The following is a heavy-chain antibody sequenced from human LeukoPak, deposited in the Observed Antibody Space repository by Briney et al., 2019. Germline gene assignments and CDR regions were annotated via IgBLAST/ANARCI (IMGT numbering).Heavy chain of an antibody. CDR1: GDSVSGSPAV. D-gene: IGHD3-10*01. Sequence: SQTLSLTCAISGDSVSGSPAVWTWIRQSPSRGLEWLGGAYYRSKWFIDYALSVKGRITITPDTSKNQFSLQLNSVTAEDTAVYYCARGAVRGGTNFDYWGQGTLVTVSS. CDR2: AYYRSKWFI. J-gene: IGHJ4*02. V-gene: IGHV6-1*01. CDR3: ARGAVRGGTNFDY.